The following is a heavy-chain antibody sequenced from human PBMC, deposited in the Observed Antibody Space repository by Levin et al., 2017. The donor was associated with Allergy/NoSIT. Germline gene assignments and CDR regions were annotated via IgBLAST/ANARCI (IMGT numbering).Heavy chain of an antibody. D-gene: IGHD2-21*01. J-gene: IGHJ4*02. CDR3: ARRDSDGSNSFDY. CDR1: GYSFTSYW. Sequence: GESLKISCQASGYSFTSYWFGWVRQRPGKGLEWMGLIFPSDSDTKVSPSFQGQIIMSVDKSINTAYLQWSSLKASDSGMYYCARRDSDGSNSFDYWGQGTLVTVSS. CDR2: IFPSDSDT. V-gene: IGHV5-51*01.